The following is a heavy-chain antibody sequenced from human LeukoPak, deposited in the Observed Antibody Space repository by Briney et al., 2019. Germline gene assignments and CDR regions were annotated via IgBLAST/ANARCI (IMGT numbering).Heavy chain of an antibody. CDR2: IIPIFGTA. Sequence: SVKVSCKASGGTFISYAISWVRQAPGQGLEWMGGIIPIFGTANYAQKFQGRVTIIADESTSTAYMELSSLRSEDTAVYYCARARRRQQLDLDYWGQGTLVTVSS. CDR3: ARARRRQQLDLDY. V-gene: IGHV1-69*13. D-gene: IGHD6-13*01. CDR1: GGTFISYA. J-gene: IGHJ4*02.